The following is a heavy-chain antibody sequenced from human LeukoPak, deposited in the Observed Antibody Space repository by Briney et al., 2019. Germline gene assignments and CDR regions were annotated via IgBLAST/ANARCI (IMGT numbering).Heavy chain of an antibody. D-gene: IGHD6-13*01. J-gene: IGHJ5*02. CDR2: IYYSGST. Sequence: SQTLSLTCTVSGGSISSGVYSWSWIRQPPGKGLEWIGYIYYSGSTYYNPSLKSRVTISVDTSKNQFSLKLSSVTAADTAVYYCARRPRYSSSWYYQNLNNWFDPWGQGTLVTVSS. CDR3: ARRPRYSSSWYYQNLNNWFDP. V-gene: IGHV4-30-4*07. CDR1: GGSISSGVYS.